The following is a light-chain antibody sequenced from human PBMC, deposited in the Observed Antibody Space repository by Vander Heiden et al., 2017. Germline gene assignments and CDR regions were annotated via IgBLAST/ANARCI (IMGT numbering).Light chain of an antibody. CDR1: QCVLYSSNNKNY. Sequence: DIVMTHSPASLAVSLGERATINCKSSQCVLYSSNNKNYLAGYQQKPGQPPKLLIYWASTRESGVPDRFSGSGSGTDFTLTISSLQAEDVAVYYCQQYYSTPPITFGQGTRLEIK. V-gene: IGKV4-1*01. CDR3: QQYYSTPPIT. CDR2: WAS. J-gene: IGKJ5*01.